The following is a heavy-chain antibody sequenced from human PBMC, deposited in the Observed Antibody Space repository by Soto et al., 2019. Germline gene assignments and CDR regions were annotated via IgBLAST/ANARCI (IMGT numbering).Heavy chain of an antibody. CDR2: VNPNNGDT. V-gene: IGHV1-8*01. J-gene: IGHJ4*02. Sequence: QVQLVQSGAELKKPGASVKVSCKASGYTFSNYDMHWVRQATGQGPEWIGWVNPNNGDTGYAQKFQGRVTLTTDISTTTDYMELTSLRSEDKAIYYCAKVSRKGSAIDFDFWGQGTLITVSS. D-gene: IGHD3-10*01. CDR1: GYTFSNYD. CDR3: AKVSRKGSAIDFDF.